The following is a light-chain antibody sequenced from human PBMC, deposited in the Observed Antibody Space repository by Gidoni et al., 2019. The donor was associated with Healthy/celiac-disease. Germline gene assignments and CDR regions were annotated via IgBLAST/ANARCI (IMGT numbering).Light chain of an antibody. J-gene: IGLJ2*01. CDR3: QSYDSSLSDVV. CDR1: SSNIGAGYD. V-gene: IGLV1-40*01. CDR2: GNS. Sequence: QSVLTQTPSVSGAPGQRVTISCTGRSSNIGAGYDVHWYQQFPGTAPKLLIYGNSNRPSGVPDRFSGSKSGTSASLAITGLQAEDEADYYCQSYDSSLSDVVFGGGTKLTVL.